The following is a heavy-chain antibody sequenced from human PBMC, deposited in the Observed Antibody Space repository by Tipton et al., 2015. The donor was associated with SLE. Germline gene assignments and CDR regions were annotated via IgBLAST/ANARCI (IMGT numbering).Heavy chain of an antibody. D-gene: IGHD2-8*01. CDR2: VYYSGTT. Sequence: LRLSCTVSGGSISSGSQYWSWIRQAPGKGLEWVGYVYYSGTTKYNPSLKSRLTISIDPSKSQFSLNLSSVTAADTAVYYCARDPTNADCSDGLCPPTDTFDIWGQGTMVTVSS. CDR1: GGSISSGSQY. V-gene: IGHV4-61*01. CDR3: ARDPTNADCSDGLCPPTDTFDI. J-gene: IGHJ3*02.